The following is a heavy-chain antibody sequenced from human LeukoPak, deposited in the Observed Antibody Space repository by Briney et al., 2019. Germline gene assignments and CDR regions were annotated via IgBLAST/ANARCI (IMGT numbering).Heavy chain of an antibody. CDR3: ARDRRMDYDSSGYDAFDI. CDR2: IYYSGST. Sequence: SETLSLTCTVSGYSISSGYYWGWIRQPPGKGLEWIGYIYYSGSTNYNPSLKSRVTISVDTSKNQFSLKLSSVTAADTAVYYCARDRRMDYDSSGYDAFDIWGQGTMVTVSS. CDR1: GYSISSGYY. V-gene: IGHV4-38-2*02. D-gene: IGHD3-22*01. J-gene: IGHJ3*02.